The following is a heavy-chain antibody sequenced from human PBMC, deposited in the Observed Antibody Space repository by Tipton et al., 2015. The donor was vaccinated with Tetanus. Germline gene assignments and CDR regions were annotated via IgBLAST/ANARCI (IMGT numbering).Heavy chain of an antibody. CDR1: GASISSGGYY. CDR3: ARDRGRESYGFGGSFDY. Sequence: TLSLTCSVSGASISSGGYYWSWVRQHPEKGLEWIGYVYYSGSNSYYNPSLKSRVTVSLDTSKNQFFLKLRSVTAADTAVYFCARDRGRESYGFGGSFDYWGQGRLVTVSS. J-gene: IGHJ4*02. D-gene: IGHD3-16*02. CDR2: VYYSGSNS. V-gene: IGHV4-31*03.